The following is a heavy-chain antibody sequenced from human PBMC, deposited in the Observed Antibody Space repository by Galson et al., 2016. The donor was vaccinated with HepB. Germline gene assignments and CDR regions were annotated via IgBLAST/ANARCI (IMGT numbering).Heavy chain of an antibody. V-gene: IGHV3-53*01. D-gene: IGHD2-15*01. CDR1: GFTASSNY. CDR2: IYSGGSK. J-gene: IGHJ5*02. CDR3: AREKGYCSGGSCENWFDP. Sequence: SLRLSCAASGFTASSNYMSWVRQAPGKGLEWVSVIYSGGSKYYADSVKGRFTISRDNSKNTLYLQMNSLRAEDTAVYYCAREKGYCSGGSCENWFDPWGQGTLVTVSS.